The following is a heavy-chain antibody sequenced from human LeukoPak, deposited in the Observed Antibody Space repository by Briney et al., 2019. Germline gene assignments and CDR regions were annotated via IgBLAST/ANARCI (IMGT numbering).Heavy chain of an antibody. V-gene: IGHV4-59*01. J-gene: IGHJ4*02. Sequence: SETLSLTCTVSGGSISSYYWRWIRQPPGKGLEWIGYIYYSGSTNYNPSLKSRVTISVDTSKNQFSLKLSSVTAADTAVYYCARDPHSSGWSNFDYWGQGTLVTVSS. CDR3: ARDPHSSGWSNFDY. D-gene: IGHD6-19*01. CDR2: IYYSGST. CDR1: GGSISSYY.